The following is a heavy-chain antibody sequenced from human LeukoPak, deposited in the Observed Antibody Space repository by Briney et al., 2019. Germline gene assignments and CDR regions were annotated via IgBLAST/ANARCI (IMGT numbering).Heavy chain of an antibody. V-gene: IGHV3-21*01. CDR1: GFTFSSYS. J-gene: IGHJ1*01. Sequence: PGGSLRLSCAASGFTFSSYSMNWVRQAPGKGLEWVSSISSSSYIYYADSVKGRFTISRDNAKNSLYLQMNSLRAEDTAVYYCARDPLYSSGWYGDFQHWGQGTLVTVSS. CDR3: ARDPLYSSGWYGDFQH. D-gene: IGHD6-19*01. CDR2: ISSSSYI.